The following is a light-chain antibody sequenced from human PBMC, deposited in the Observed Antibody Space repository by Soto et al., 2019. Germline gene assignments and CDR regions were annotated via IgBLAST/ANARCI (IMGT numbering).Light chain of an antibody. CDR2: VAS. J-gene: IGKJ4*01. CDR1: QSVNQK. V-gene: IGKV3-20*01. Sequence: EIVLTQSPATLSVSPGERATLSCRASQSVNQKLGWYQQKPGQAPRLLIYVASYRATGIPARFSGSGSGTDFTLSVTRLEPEDFAVYYCHQYAVSPLTFGGGTTVEIK. CDR3: HQYAVSPLT.